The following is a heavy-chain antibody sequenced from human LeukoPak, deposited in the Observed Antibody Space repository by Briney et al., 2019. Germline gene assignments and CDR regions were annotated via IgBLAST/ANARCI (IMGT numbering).Heavy chain of an antibody. V-gene: IGHV3-23*01. D-gene: IGHD6-19*01. Sequence: PGGSLRLSCAASGFTFSSYAMSWVRQAPGXXXEWVSGISASGGNTYYADSVKGRFTISRDNSRNTLYVQMNSLRAEDTAVYYCANFERTVAGPYNWFDPWGQGTLVTVSS. J-gene: IGHJ5*02. CDR1: GFTFSSYA. CDR2: ISASGGNT. CDR3: ANFERTVAGPYNWFDP.